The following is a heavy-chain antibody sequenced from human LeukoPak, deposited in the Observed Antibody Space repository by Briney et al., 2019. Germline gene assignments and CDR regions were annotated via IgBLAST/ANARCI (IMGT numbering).Heavy chain of an antibody. CDR1: GYTLTELS. Sequence: ASVKVSCKVSGYTLTELSMHWVRQAPGKGLEWMGGFDPEDGETIYAQKFQGRVTMIEDTSTDTAYMELSSLRSEDTAVYYCATTYDILTGYGSFDYWGQGTLVTVSS. V-gene: IGHV1-24*01. CDR3: ATTYDILTGYGSFDY. J-gene: IGHJ4*02. D-gene: IGHD3-9*01. CDR2: FDPEDGET.